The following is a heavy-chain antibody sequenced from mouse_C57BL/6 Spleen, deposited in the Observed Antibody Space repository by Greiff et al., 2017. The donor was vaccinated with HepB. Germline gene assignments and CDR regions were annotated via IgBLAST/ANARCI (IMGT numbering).Heavy chain of an antibody. CDR2: ISSGSSTI. CDR3: ARDHYYAMDY. J-gene: IGHJ4*01. Sequence: VKLMESGGGLVKPGGSLKLSCAASGFTFSDYGMHWVRQAPEKGLEWVAYISSGSSTIYYADTVKGRFTISRDNAKNTLFLQMTSLRSEDTAMYYCARDHYYAMDYWGQGTSVTVSS. V-gene: IGHV5-17*01. CDR1: GFTFSDYG.